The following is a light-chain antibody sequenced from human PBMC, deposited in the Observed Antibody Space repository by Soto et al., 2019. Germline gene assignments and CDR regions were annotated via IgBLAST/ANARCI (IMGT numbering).Light chain of an antibody. V-gene: IGKV1-27*01. CDR3: QKYNSAPLT. CDR1: QGIRNY. Sequence: DIQMTQSPSSLSAPVGDRVTISCRASQGIRNYLAWYQQKPGKAPKLLIHGASTLQSGVASRFRGSGSGTDFTLTISSLQPEDVATYYCQKYNSAPLTFGAGTKVEIK. J-gene: IGKJ4*01. CDR2: GAS.